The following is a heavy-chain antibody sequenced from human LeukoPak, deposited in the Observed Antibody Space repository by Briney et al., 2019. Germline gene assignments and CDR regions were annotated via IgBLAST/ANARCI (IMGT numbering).Heavy chain of an antibody. Sequence: GGSLRLSCAASGFTFSSYSMNWVRQAPGKGLEWVSSISSSSSCIYYADSVKGRFTISRDNAKNSLYLQMNSLRAEDTAVYDCAKDRGEIYYNYYMDVWGKGTTVTVSS. D-gene: IGHD3-10*01. CDR3: AKDRGEIYYNYYMDV. V-gene: IGHV3-21*01. J-gene: IGHJ6*03. CDR2: ISSSSSCI. CDR1: GFTFSSYS.